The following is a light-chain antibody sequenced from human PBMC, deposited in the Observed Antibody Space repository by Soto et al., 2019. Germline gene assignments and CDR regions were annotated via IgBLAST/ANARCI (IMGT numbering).Light chain of an antibody. J-gene: IGKJ1*01. CDR3: QQYNGYWT. Sequence: DIQMTQSPSTLSASVGDRVTITCRASQSISDSLAWYQQKPGKAPKLLIYEASNLKSGVPSRFSGSGSGTEYTLTISSLQPDDFASYYCQQYNGYWTFGQGTNVEIK. CDR1: QSISDS. CDR2: EAS. V-gene: IGKV1-5*03.